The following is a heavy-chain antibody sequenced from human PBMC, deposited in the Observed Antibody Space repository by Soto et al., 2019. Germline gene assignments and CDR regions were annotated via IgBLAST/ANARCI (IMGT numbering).Heavy chain of an antibody. D-gene: IGHD3-22*01. V-gene: IGHV2-5*02. CDR3: AHPDPYDSSGYLAFDI. CDR1: GFSHTTSGVG. Sequence: QITLKESGPTLVKPTQTLTLTCTFSGFSHTTSGVGVGWIRQPPGKALEWLAINFWDDEKRYSPSLKSRLTITKDTSKNQVVLSMTNMDPVYTGTYYCAHPDPYDSSGYLAFDIWGQGTMVIVSS. CDR2: NFWDDEK. J-gene: IGHJ3*02.